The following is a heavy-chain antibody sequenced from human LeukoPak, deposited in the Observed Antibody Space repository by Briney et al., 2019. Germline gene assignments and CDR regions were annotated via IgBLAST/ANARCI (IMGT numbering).Heavy chain of an antibody. V-gene: IGHV1-8*01. CDR2: MNPNSGNT. CDR1: GYTFTSYD. J-gene: IGHJ5*02. D-gene: IGHD3-3*01. CDR3: ARGLRFLEWLLSWFDP. Sequence: ATVKVSCKASGYTFTSYDINWVRQAPGQGLEWMGWMNPNSGNTGYAQKFQGRVTMTRNTSISTAYMGLSSLRSEDTAVYYCARGLRFLEWLLSWFDPWGQGTLVTVSS.